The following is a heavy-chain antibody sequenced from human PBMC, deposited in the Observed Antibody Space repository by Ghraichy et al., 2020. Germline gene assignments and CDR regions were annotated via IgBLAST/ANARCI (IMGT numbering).Heavy chain of an antibody. CDR2: ISYDGSNK. V-gene: IGHV3-30*04. D-gene: IGHD3-3*01. J-gene: IGHJ6*02. CDR3: ARIDGTTYYDFWSGYFSYYYGMDV. Sequence: GGSLRLSCAASGFTFSSYAMHWVRQAPGKGLEWVAVISYDGSNKYYADSVKGRFTISRDNSKNTLYLQMNSLRAEDTAVYYCARIDGTTYYDFWSGYFSYYYGMDVWGQGTTVTVSS. CDR1: GFTFSSYA.